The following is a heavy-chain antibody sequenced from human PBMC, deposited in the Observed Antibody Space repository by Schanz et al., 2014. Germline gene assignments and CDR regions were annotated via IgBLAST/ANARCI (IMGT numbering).Heavy chain of an antibody. CDR1: GFTFITYT. V-gene: IGHV3-48*01. D-gene: IGHD5-12*01. Sequence: EVQLLEYGGALVQPGGSLRLSCATSGFTFITYTMNWVRQTPGKGLEWVSFISSSGTSIYYADSVKGRFTISRDNAKNSLYLQMNSLRAEDTAVYYCARSRGFDSIFDFWGRGTLVTVSS. CDR2: ISSSGTSI. J-gene: IGHJ4*02. CDR3: ARSRGFDSIFDF.